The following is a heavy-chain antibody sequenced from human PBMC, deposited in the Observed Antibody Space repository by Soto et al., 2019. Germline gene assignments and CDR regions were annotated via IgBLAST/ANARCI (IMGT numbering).Heavy chain of an antibody. CDR3: ARPASGGLVPFDC. J-gene: IGHJ4*02. D-gene: IGHD6-6*01. CDR2: IYYSGST. CDR1: GASVSTSTDY. Sequence: QLQLQESGPGLVKPSETLSLTCTVSGASVSTSTDYWGWIRQPPGKGLEWIGSIYYSGSTYYNPSLRSRATISVDSSKNQFSRNLNSVTAADTAVYYCARPASGGLVPFDCWGQGTLVTVSS. V-gene: IGHV4-39*01.